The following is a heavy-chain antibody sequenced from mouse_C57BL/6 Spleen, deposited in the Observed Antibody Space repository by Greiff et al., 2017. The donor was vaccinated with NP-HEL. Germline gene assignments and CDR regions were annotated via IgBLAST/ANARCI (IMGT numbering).Heavy chain of an antibody. Sequence: VQLQQPGAELVKPGASVKLSCKASGYTFTSYWMHWVKQRPGQGLEWIGMIHPNSGSTNYNEKFKSKATLTVDKSSSTAYMQLSSLTSEDYAVYYCARAQAYYAMDYWGQGTSVTVSS. CDR1: GYTFTSYW. CDR3: ARAQAYYAMDY. J-gene: IGHJ4*01. V-gene: IGHV1-64*01. D-gene: IGHD3-2*02. CDR2: IHPNSGST.